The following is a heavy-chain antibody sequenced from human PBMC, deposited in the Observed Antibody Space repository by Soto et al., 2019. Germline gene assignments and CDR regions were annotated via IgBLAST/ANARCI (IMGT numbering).Heavy chain of an antibody. CDR2: IYATGTT. CDR3: VRDGTKTLRDWFDP. Sequence: SEALSLTCTVSGASISGFYWSWIRKSAGKGLEWIGRIYATGTTDYNPSLKSRVMMSVDTSKKQFSLKLRSVTAADTAVYYCVRDGTKTLRDWFDPWGQGISVTVSS. V-gene: IGHV4-4*07. D-gene: IGHD1-1*01. CDR1: GASISGFY. J-gene: IGHJ5*02.